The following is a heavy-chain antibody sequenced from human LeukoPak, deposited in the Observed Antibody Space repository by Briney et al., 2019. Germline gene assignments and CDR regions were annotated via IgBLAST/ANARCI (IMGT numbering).Heavy chain of an antibody. CDR2: INPNSGGT. J-gene: IGHJ5*02. V-gene: IGHV1-2*02. CDR1: GYTFTGYY. Sequence: GASVKVSCKASGYTFTGYYMHWVRRAPGQGLEWMGWINPNSGGTNYAQKFQGRVTMTRDTSISTAYMELSRLRSDDTAVYYCARARITMVRGVMGSNWFDPWGQGTLVTVSS. CDR3: ARARITMVRGVMGSNWFDP. D-gene: IGHD3-10*01.